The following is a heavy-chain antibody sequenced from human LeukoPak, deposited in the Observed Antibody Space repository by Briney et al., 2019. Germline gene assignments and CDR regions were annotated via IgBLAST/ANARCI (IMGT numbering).Heavy chain of an antibody. CDR3: ARARRPPTRLTYSFDY. J-gene: IGHJ4*02. Sequence: GGSLRLSCAASGFTFSSYGMHWVRQAPGKGLEWVAVIWYDGSNKYYADSVKGRFTISRDNSKNTLYLQMNSLRAEDTAVYYCARARRPPTRLTYSFDYWGQGTLVTVSS. V-gene: IGHV3-33*01. CDR2: IWYDGSNK. CDR1: GFTFSSYG.